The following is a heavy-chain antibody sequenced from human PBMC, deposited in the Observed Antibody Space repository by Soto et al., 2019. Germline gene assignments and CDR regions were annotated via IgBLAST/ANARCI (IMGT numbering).Heavy chain of an antibody. V-gene: IGHV3-30*18. D-gene: IGHD5-12*01. Sequence: QVQLVESGGGVVQPGTSLRLSCAASRFISSTSGMHWVRQVPGKGLEWVAVISSDGSKKYYADSVKGRFTISRDKAKNTLHVEMNSLRVEDTAVYYCVKGLDVSSGYGDWDMDVWGQGTTVTVSS. J-gene: IGHJ6*02. CDR2: ISSDGSKK. CDR1: RFISSTSG. CDR3: VKGLDVSSGYGDWDMDV.